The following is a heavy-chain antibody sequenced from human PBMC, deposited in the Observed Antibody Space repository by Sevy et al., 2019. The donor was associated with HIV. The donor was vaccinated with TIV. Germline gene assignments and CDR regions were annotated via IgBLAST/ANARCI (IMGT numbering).Heavy chain of an antibody. J-gene: IGHJ6*02. CDR3: AKEAAMGYV. CDR2: ISPSVGST. Sequence: GGSLRLSCAASGFTFISYAMSWVRQAPGKGLEWVSSISPSVGSTYYADSVKGRFSISRDNSKNTVDLQMNSLRAEDTAVYYCAKEAAMGYVWGQGTTVTVSS. V-gene: IGHV3-23*01. CDR1: GFTFISYA. D-gene: IGHD5-18*01.